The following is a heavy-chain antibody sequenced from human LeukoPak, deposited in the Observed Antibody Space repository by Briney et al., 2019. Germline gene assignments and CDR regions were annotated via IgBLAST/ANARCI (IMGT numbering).Heavy chain of an antibody. CDR2: ISTSSYTI. CDR1: GFTFTDDY. Sequence: PGGSLRLSCAASGFTFTDDYMTWIRQAPGKGLEWISYISTSSYTIYYADSVKGRFTISRDNAKNSLYLQMNSLRVEDTAVYYCARERRSPHSACDWGHLDYWGQGTLVTVSS. CDR3: ARERRSPHSACDWGHLDY. V-gene: IGHV3-11*01. J-gene: IGHJ4*02. D-gene: IGHD5-12*01.